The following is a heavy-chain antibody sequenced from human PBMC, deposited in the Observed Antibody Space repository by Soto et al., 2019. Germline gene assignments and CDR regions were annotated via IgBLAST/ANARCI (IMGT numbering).Heavy chain of an antibody. CDR2: ISSTTNYI. CDR3: ARESEDLTSNFDY. V-gene: IGHV3-21*06. Sequence: GGSLRLSCAASGFTFTRYIMSWVRQAPGKGLEWVSSISSTTNYIYYGDSMNGRFTISRDNAKNSLYLEMNSLRAEDTAVYYCARESEDLTSNFDYWGQGTLVTVSS. J-gene: IGHJ4*02. CDR1: GFTFTRYI.